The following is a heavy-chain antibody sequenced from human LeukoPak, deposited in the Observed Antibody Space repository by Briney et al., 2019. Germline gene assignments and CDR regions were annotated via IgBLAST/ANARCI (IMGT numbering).Heavy chain of an antibody. Sequence: GASVKVSCKASGYTFTGYYMHWVRQAPGQGLEWMGWINPNSGGTYYAQKFQGRVTMTRDTSISTAYMELSRLRSDDTAVYYCARSDGSYGSDAFDIWGQGTMVTVSS. CDR2: INPNSGGT. J-gene: IGHJ3*02. V-gene: IGHV1-2*02. CDR3: ARSDGSYGSDAFDI. CDR1: GYTFTGYY. D-gene: IGHD1-26*01.